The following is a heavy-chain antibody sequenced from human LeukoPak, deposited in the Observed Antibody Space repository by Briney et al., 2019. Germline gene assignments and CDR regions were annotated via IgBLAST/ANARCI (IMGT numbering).Heavy chain of an antibody. CDR2: INPNSGGT. CDR1: GYTFTGYY. J-gene: IGHJ4*02. Sequence: ASVRVSCKASGYTFTGYYMHWVRRAPGQGLEWMGRINPNSGGTNYAQKFQGRVTMTRDTSISTAYMELSRLRSDDTAVYYCASVTTWYSGSYGYWGQGTLVTVS. D-gene: IGHD1-26*01. V-gene: IGHV1-2*06. CDR3: ASVTTWYSGSYGY.